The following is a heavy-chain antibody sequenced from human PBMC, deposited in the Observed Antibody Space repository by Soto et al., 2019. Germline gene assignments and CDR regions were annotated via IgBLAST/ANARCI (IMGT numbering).Heavy chain of an antibody. V-gene: IGHV3-33*01. J-gene: IGHJ6*02. D-gene: IGHD6-6*01. Sequence: QTGGSLSLSCAASGFTFSSYGMHWVRQAPGKGLEWVAVIWYDGSNKYYADSVKGRFTISRDNSKNTLYLQMNSLRAEDTAVYYCARSYSSSSGYYYYGMDVWGQGTTVTVSS. CDR1: GFTFSSYG. CDR2: IWYDGSNK. CDR3: ARSYSSSSGYYYYGMDV.